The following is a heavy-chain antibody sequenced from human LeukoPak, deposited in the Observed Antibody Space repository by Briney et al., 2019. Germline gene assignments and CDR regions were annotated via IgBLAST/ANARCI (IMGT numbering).Heavy chain of an antibody. CDR2: IYYSGST. D-gene: IGHD4-17*01. J-gene: IGHJ5*02. V-gene: IGHV4-39*07. CDR1: GGSISSSSYY. Sequence: SETLSLTCTVSGGSISSSSYYWGWIRQPPGKGLEWIGSIYYSGSTYYNPSLKSRVTISVDTSKNQFSLKLSSVTAADTAVYYCAACRYDYGIGSNWFDPWGQGTLVTVSS. CDR3: AACRYDYGIGSNWFDP.